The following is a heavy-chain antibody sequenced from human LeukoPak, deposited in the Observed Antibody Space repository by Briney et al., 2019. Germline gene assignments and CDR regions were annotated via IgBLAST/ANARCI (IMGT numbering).Heavy chain of an antibody. D-gene: IGHD2-2*01. CDR3: ARHEGYCSSTSCFMDYGMDV. V-gene: IGHV5-51*01. J-gene: IGHJ6*02. CDR2: IHPGDSDT. CDR1: GYSFTSYW. Sequence: GESLKISCKGSGYSFTSYWIGWVRQMPGKGLEWMGIIHPGDSDTRYSPSFQGQVTISADKSISTAYLQWSSLKASDTAMYYCARHEGYCSSTSCFMDYGMDVWGQGTTVTVSS.